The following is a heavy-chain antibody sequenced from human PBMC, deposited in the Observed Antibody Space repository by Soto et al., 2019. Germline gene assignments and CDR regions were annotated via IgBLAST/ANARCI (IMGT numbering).Heavy chain of an antibody. CDR1: GFTVSSNY. V-gene: IGHV3-53*01. Sequence: EVQLVESGGGLIQPGGSLRLSCAASGFTVSSNYMSWVRQAPGKGLEWVSVIYSGGSTYYADSVKGRFTISRDNSKNSLYLQMNSLRAEDTAVYYCARGGEGDGYNWDYFDYWGQGTLVTVSS. J-gene: IGHJ4*02. D-gene: IGHD5-12*01. CDR2: IYSGGST. CDR3: ARGGEGDGYNWDYFDY.